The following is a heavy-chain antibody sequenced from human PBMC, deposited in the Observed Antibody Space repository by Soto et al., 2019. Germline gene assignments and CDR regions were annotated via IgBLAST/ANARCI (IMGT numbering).Heavy chain of an antibody. CDR3: ARHYGSGSYPLDY. CDR1: GGSISIGTDY. CDR2: IYSSGSS. Sequence: PSETLSLTCTVSGGSISIGTDYWGWIRQPPGRGLEYIGYIYSSGSSNYNPSLKSRVTMSVDTSKNQFSLKLNSVTDADTAVYYCARHYGSGSYPLDYWGRGTLVTVSS. J-gene: IGHJ4*02. V-gene: IGHV4-61*05. D-gene: IGHD3-10*01.